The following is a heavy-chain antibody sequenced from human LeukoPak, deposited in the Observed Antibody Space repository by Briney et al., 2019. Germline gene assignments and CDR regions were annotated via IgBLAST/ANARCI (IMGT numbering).Heavy chain of an antibody. CDR1: GFTFSSYD. CDR2: IGTAGDT. V-gene: IGHV3-13*01. D-gene: IGHD2-2*01. J-gene: IGHJ4*02. CDR3: ARAEGKYCSSTSCPLDY. Sequence: GGSLRLSCAASGFTFSSYDMHWVRQAPGKGLEWVSAIGTAGDTYYPGSVKGRFTISRENAKNSLYLQMNSLRAGDTAVYYCARAEGKYCSSTSCPLDYWGQGTLVTVSS.